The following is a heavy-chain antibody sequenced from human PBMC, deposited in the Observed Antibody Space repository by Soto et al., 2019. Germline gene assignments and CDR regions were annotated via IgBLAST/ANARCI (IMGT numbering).Heavy chain of an antibody. CDR1: GFTFSSYS. J-gene: IGHJ4*02. V-gene: IGHV3-21*01. CDR3: ARGPVEMATITPFHY. Sequence: GGSLRLSCAASGFTFSSYSMNWVRRAPGKGLEWVSSISSSSSYIYYADSVKGRFTISRDNAKNSLYLQMNSLRAEDTAVYYCARGPVEMATITPFHYWGQGTLVTVSS. CDR2: ISSSSSYI. D-gene: IGHD5-12*01.